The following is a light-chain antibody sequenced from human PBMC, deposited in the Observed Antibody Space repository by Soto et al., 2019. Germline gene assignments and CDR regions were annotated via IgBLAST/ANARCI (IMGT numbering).Light chain of an antibody. CDR3: QQRSNSPPLT. J-gene: IGKJ4*01. CDR1: QSVSIY. CDR2: DAS. Sequence: EIVLTQSPATLSLSPGERATLSCRASQSVSIYLAWYHQKPGQAPRLLIYDASNSATGIPARFSGSGSGTDFTLSISSLEPEDLAVYYCQQRSNSPPLTFGGGTKVEIK. V-gene: IGKV3-11*01.